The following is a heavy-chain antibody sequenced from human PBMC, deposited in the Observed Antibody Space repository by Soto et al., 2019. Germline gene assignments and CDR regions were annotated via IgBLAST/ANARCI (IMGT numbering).Heavy chain of an antibody. CDR2: IYYSGST. Sequence: SETLSLTCTVSGGSISSYYWSWIRQPPGKGLEWIGYIYYSGSTNYNPSLKSRVTISVDTSKNQFSLKLSSVTAADTAVYYCAHARGTNYYYYGMDVWGQGTTVTVSS. CDR1: GGSISSYY. CDR3: AHARGTNYYYYGMDV. J-gene: IGHJ6*02. V-gene: IGHV4-59*01. D-gene: IGHD1-7*01.